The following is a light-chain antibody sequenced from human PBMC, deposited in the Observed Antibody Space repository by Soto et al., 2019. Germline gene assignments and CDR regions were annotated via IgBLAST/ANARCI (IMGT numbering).Light chain of an antibody. J-gene: IGLJ2*01. CDR1: SSNIGAGYD. V-gene: IGLV1-40*01. Sequence: QSVLTQPPSVSGAPGQRVTISCTGSSSNIGAGYDVHWYQQLPGTAPKLVMYGNNKRPSGVPDRFSGSKSDTSASLAIIGLQAEDEADYYCQYCDNSLSVIFGGGTKLTVL. CDR3: QYCDNSLSVI. CDR2: GNN.